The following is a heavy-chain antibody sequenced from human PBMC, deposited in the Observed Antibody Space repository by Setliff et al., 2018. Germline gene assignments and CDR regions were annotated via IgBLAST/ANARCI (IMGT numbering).Heavy chain of an antibody. CDR2: ISIYNGNT. CDR3: ARGIAAVGTSYYFDY. D-gene: IGHD6-13*01. J-gene: IGHJ4*02. Sequence: GASVKVSCKASGYTFTSYGINWVRQAPGQGLEWMGWISIYNGNTNYAQKLQGRVTMTTDTSTSTAYMELRSLGSDDTAVYYCARGIAAVGTSYYFDYWSQGTLVTVSS. V-gene: IGHV1-18*01. CDR1: GYTFTSYG.